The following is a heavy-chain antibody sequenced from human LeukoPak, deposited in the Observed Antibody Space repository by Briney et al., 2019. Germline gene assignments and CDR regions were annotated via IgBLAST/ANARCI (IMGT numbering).Heavy chain of an antibody. Sequence: GGSLRLSCAASGFTFSNYSIDWVRQAPGKGLERVASITSSSSHIYYADSVRGRFTISRDNAKNALYLQMNSLRAEDTAIYYCARVMMGATVTTFHYYCMDVWGVGTTVTVSS. V-gene: IGHV3-21*01. J-gene: IGHJ6*03. CDR1: GFTFSNYS. CDR2: ITSSSSHI. D-gene: IGHD4-11*01. CDR3: ARVMMGATVTTFHYYCMDV.